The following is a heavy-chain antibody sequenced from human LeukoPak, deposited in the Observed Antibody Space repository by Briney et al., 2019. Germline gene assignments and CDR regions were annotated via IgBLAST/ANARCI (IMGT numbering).Heavy chain of an antibody. CDR2: INRGGDT. V-gene: IGHV4-34*01. Sequence: PSETLSLTCAVYGGSFSGYYWGWIRQPPGKGLEWIGEINRGGDTNYNPFLKSRATISIDTSRNHFSLKLSSVTAADTAVYYCARGRGTGSYFHDWGQGTLVTVSS. J-gene: IGHJ4*03. CDR3: ARGRGTGSYFHD. CDR1: GGSFSGYY. D-gene: IGHD3/OR15-3a*01.